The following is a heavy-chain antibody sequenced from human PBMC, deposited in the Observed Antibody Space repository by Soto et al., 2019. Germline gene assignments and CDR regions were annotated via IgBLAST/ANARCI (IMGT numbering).Heavy chain of an antibody. D-gene: IGHD6-13*01. V-gene: IGHV3-9*01. CDR1: GFAFDDYV. CDR3: AKGGSAALIAPSGRDNWFDP. CDR2: ITWNGGTI. Sequence: EVQLVESGGGLVQPGRSLRLSCAASGFAFDDYVMHWVRQPPGRGLEWVSGITWNGGTIRYVDSVKGRLTISRDNAENSLYLQMNSLRPEDTAVYYCAKGGSAALIAPSGRDNWFDPWGQGTQVPVSS. J-gene: IGHJ5*02.